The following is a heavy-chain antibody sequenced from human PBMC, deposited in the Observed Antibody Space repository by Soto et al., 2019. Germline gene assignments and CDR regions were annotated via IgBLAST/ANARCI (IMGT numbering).Heavy chain of an antibody. J-gene: IGHJ6*02. CDR3: AREGPAPYYYYGMDV. V-gene: IGHV1-18*01. Sequence: QVQLVQSRGEVKKPGASVKVSCKTSGYSFTTYGISWVRQAPGQGLEWMGWISGYNGNTNYAQKLKGRLTMTPDTSXXTAYMELRSLTSDDTAVYYCAREGPAPYYYYGMDVWGQGSTVTVSS. CDR1: GYSFTTYG. CDR2: ISGYNGNT.